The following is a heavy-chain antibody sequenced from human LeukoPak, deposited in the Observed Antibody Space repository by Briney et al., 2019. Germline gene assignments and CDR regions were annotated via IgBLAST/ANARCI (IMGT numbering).Heavy chain of an antibody. Sequence: GRSLRLSCAASGFTFSSYGMHWVRQAPGKGLEWVAVISYDGSNKYYADSVMGRFTISRDNSKNTLYLQMNSLRAEDTAVYYCALLDYWGQGTLVTVSS. J-gene: IGHJ4*02. CDR1: GFTFSSYG. CDR2: ISYDGSNK. CDR3: ALLDY. V-gene: IGHV3-30*03.